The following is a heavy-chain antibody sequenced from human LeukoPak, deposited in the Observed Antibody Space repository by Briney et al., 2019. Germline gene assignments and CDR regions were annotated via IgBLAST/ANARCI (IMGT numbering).Heavy chain of an antibody. CDR1: GGSMSSGSYY. D-gene: IGHD3-22*01. V-gene: IGHV4-61*02. CDR3: AREDYYDSSGYYPFDV. Sequence: SQTLSLTCTVSGGSMSSGSYYWNWIRQPAGKGLEWVGRIYSSGGTDFTPSLKSRGTISVDTSKNQFSLKLSSVTAADTAVYYCAREDYYDSSGYYPFDVWGQGILVTVSS. J-gene: IGHJ4*02. CDR2: IYSSGGT.